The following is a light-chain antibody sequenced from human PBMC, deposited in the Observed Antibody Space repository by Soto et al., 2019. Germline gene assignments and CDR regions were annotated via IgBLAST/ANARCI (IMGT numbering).Light chain of an antibody. Sequence: QSVLTQPPSASGTPGQRVTISCSGSSSNIGSNTVNWYQQLPGTAPKLLIYSINQRPSGVPDRFSGSKSGTSASLAISGLQSEDAAAYYCAAWDDSLNGWVFGGGTKLTVL. J-gene: IGLJ3*02. CDR2: SIN. CDR1: SSNIGSNT. CDR3: AAWDDSLNGWV. V-gene: IGLV1-44*01.